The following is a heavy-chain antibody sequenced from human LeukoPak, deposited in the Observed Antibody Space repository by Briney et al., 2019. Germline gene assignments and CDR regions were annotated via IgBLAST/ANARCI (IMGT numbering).Heavy chain of an antibody. J-gene: IGHJ5*02. V-gene: IGHV3-49*04. CDR1: GLLFGDYA. Sequence: GGSLRLSCTASGLLFGDYAMTWVRQAPGKGLEWVGFIRSKPYGGTAEYAASVKGRFTISRDDSKTIAYLDMDGLKTEDTAVYHCTVQVIPSDKWFDPWGQGTPVTVSS. CDR3: TVQVIPSDKWFDP. CDR2: IRSKPYGGTA. D-gene: IGHD2-21*01.